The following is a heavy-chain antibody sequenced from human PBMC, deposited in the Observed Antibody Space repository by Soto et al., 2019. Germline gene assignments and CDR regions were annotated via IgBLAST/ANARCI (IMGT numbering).Heavy chain of an antibody. D-gene: IGHD6-13*01. V-gene: IGHV4-4*07. J-gene: IGHJ4*02. CDR2: ISTCGAT. Sequence: PSETLSLTCTVSGASISSYFWTWIRQPAGKGLEWIGRISTCGATNYNPSLDSRVSMSVDTSKNHFSLKLNSVDAADTAVYYCAKYRRTEAEGFTLDYWGRGALVTVSS. CDR1: GASISSYF. CDR3: AKYRRTEAEGFTLDY.